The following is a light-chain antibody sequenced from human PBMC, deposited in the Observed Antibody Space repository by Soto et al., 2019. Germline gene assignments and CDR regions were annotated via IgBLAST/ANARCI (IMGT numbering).Light chain of an antibody. CDR2: GAS. Sequence: EIVWTQSPGTLSLSPGERATLSCRASQRVSSSYFAWYQQKPGQAPRLLIYGASRRATDIPDRFTGSGCGTDFTLTITRLEPEDFAVYYCQQYEAFGQGTKLEIK. CDR1: QRVSSSY. V-gene: IGKV3-20*01. J-gene: IGKJ2*01. CDR3: QQYEA.